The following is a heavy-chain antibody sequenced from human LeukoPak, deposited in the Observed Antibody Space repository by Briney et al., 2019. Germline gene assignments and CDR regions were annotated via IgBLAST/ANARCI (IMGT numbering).Heavy chain of an antibody. CDR3: ASQSPSDSSGWNGGAFDI. CDR1: GGTFSSYA. CDR2: IIPIFGTA. J-gene: IGHJ3*02. Sequence: ASVKVSCKASGGTFSSYAISWVRQAPGQGLEWMGGIIPIFGTANYAQKFQGRVTITADESTSTAYMELSSLRSEDTAVYYCASQSPSDSSGWNGGAFDIWGQGTMVTVSS. D-gene: IGHD6-19*01. V-gene: IGHV1-69*13.